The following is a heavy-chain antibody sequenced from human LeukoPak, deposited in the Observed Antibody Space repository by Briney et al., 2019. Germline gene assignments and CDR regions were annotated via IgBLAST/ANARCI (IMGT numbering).Heavy chain of an antibody. J-gene: IGHJ4*02. CDR2: INPNTSGT. CDR3: ARDHLRGESTGGYHFDY. V-gene: IGHV1-2*06. Sequence: GASVKVSCKASGYTFTGYYMHWVRQAPGQGLEWMGRINPNTSGTSYAQKFQGRVTMTRDTSISTAYMELSRLRSDDTAVFYCARDHLRGESTGGYHFDYWGQGTLVTVSS. CDR1: GYTFTGYY. D-gene: IGHD3-16*02.